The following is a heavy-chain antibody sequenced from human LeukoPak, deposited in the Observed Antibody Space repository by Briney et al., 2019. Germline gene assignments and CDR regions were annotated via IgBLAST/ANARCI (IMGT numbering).Heavy chain of an antibody. Sequence: PGGSLRLPCAASGFTFSSYWMSWVRQAPGKGLEWVANIKQDGSEKYYVDSVKGRFTISRDNAKNSLYLQMNSLRAEDTAVYYCARDAPHAYGSGSNYYYYYMDVWGKGTTVTVSS. D-gene: IGHD3-10*01. CDR2: IKQDGSEK. V-gene: IGHV3-7*01. J-gene: IGHJ6*03. CDR1: GFTFSSYW. CDR3: ARDAPHAYGSGSNYYYYYMDV.